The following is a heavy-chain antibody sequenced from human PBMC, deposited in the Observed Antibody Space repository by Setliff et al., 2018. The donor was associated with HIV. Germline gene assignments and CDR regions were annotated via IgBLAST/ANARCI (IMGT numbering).Heavy chain of an antibody. CDR1: GGSVSGHY. CDR3: SNWNTTVDADS. D-gene: IGHD1-1*01. Sequence: SETLSLTCAVYGGSVSGHYWGWFRQPPGKGLEWIGEITPSGDTNYIPSLKCRVTMSLDTSKNRFSLNLNSVTAADTAVYYCSNWNTTVDADSWGQGTLVTVSS. V-gene: IGHV4-34*01. CDR2: ITPSGDT. J-gene: IGHJ4*02.